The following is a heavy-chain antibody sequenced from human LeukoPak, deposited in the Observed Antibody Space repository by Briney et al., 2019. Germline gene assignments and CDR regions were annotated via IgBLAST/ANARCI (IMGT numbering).Heavy chain of an antibody. Sequence: GGSLRLSCAASGFIFSRYWMYWVRQAPGKGLEWVASIKLDGSEQHYVDSVKGRFTISRDNAKSSLYLQMDSLRAEDTAVYVCARAPARARLDYWGQGTLVTVSS. J-gene: IGHJ4*02. V-gene: IGHV3-7*01. D-gene: IGHD6-6*01. CDR2: IKLDGSEQ. CDR1: GFIFSRYW. CDR3: ARAPARARLDY.